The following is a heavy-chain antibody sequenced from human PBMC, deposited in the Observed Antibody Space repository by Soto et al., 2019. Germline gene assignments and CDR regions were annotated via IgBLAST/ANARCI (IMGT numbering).Heavy chain of an antibody. CDR1: GGSISSYY. J-gene: IGHJ4*02. D-gene: IGHD1-26*01. V-gene: IGHV4-59*01. CDR2: ISYSGST. Sequence: QVQLQESGPGLVKPSETLSLTCTVSGGSISSYYWTWIRQPPGKGLEWIGFISYSGSTSYNPSLKXLVXIXGDTSKNQFSLRLSSVTAADTAVYFCARYSGTYYVYWGQGTLVTVSS. CDR3: ARYSGTYYVY.